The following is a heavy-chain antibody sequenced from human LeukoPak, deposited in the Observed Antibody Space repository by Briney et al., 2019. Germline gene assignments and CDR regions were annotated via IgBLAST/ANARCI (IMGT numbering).Heavy chain of an antibody. CDR2: IYHSGST. CDR1: GGSISSGGYS. D-gene: IGHD6-13*01. J-gene: IGHJ5*02. CDR3: ARGSVGSSSWLGFQRWFDP. V-gene: IGHV4-30-2*01. Sequence: SETLSLTCAVSGGSISSGGYSWSWIRQPPGKGLEWIGYIYHSGSTYYNPSLKSRVTISVDRFKNQFSLKLSSVTAADTAVYYCARGSVGSSSWLGFQRWFDPWGQGTLVTVFS.